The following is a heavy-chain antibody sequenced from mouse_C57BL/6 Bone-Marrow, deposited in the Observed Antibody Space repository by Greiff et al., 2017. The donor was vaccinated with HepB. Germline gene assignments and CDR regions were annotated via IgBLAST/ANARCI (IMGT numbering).Heavy chain of an antibody. Sequence: QVQLQQPGAELVMPGASVKLSCKASGYTFTSYWMHWVKQRPGQGLEWIGEIDPSDSYTNYNQKFKGKSTLTVDKSSSTAYMQLSSLTSEASAVYYCARGDYDGRTTDWYFDVWGTGTTVTVSS. CDR2: IDPSDSYT. CDR3: ARGDYDGRTTDWYFDV. D-gene: IGHD2-4*01. CDR1: GYTFTSYW. J-gene: IGHJ1*03. V-gene: IGHV1-69*01.